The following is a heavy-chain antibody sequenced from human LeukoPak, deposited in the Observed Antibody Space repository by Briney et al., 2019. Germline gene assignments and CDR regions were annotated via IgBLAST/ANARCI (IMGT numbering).Heavy chain of an antibody. CDR1: GFTFSSYW. D-gene: IGHD6-13*01. CDR2: IKQDGSEK. CDR3: AKVPGPVRQLSFFEPNAGYFDY. J-gene: IGHJ4*02. V-gene: IGHV3-7*03. Sequence: GGSLRLSCAASGFTFSSYWMSWVRQAPGKGLEWVANIKQDGSEKYYVDSVKGRFTISRDNAKNSLYLQMNSLRAEDTALYYCAKVPGPVRQLSFFEPNAGYFDYWGQGTLVTVSS.